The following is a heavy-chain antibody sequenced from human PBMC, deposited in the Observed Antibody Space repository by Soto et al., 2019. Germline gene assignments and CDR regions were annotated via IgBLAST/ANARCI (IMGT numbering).Heavy chain of an antibody. V-gene: IGHV4-59*01. CDR3: ARDPGQAVTSRNSGFDAFDI. CDR2: IYDSGST. Sequence: SETLSLTCTVSGGSISRYYWSWIRQPPGKGLEWIGYIYDSGSTNYNPSLKSPVTISVDTSKNQFSLKLSSVNAADTAVYYCARDPGQAVTSRNSGFDAFDIWGQGTMVTVSS. D-gene: IGHD2-15*01. CDR1: GGSISRYY. J-gene: IGHJ3*02.